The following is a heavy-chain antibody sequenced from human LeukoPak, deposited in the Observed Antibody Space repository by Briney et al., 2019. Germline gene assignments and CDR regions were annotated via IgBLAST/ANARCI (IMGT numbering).Heavy chain of an antibody. V-gene: IGHV1-69*05. CDR3: ARARLWFGEFPYYYYYMDV. CDR2: IIPIFGTA. Sequence: SVKVSCKASGYTFSSYAISWVRQAPGQGLEWMGGIIPIFGTANYAQKFQGRVTITTDESTSTAYMELSSLRSEDTAVYYCARARLWFGEFPYYYYYMDVWGKGTTVTVSS. D-gene: IGHD3-10*01. CDR1: GYTFSSYA. J-gene: IGHJ6*03.